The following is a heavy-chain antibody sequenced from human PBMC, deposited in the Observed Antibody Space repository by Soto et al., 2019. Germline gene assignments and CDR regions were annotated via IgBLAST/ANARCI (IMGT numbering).Heavy chain of an antibody. D-gene: IGHD1-7*01. CDR1: GFTFSSCG. CDR3: ARGNWNYGYFDY. J-gene: IGHJ4*02. CDR2: IWYDGGKK. Sequence: QVPLVESGGGVVQPGRSLRLSCVVSGFTFSSCGMHWVRQAPGKGLEWVAVIWYDGGKKYNEDSVKGRFTISRDNSKNTLYLRMNSLRAEDTAVYYCARGNWNYGYFDYWGQGTLVTVSS. V-gene: IGHV3-33*01.